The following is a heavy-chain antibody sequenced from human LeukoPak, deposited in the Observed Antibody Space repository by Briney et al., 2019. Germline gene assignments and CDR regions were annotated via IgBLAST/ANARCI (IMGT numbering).Heavy chain of an antibody. J-gene: IGHJ4*02. V-gene: IGHV4-4*07. CDR2: ILSTGTT. CDR3: VRGIVGATGPDF. Sequence: SETLSLTCSVSGGCISNNKWSWIRQPAGKGLEWIGRILSTGTTRYNPSLESRVSMSVDTSKNQFSLRLSFVTAADTAIYYCVRGIVGATGPDFWGQGIQVTVSA. D-gene: IGHD1-26*01. CDR1: GGCISNNK.